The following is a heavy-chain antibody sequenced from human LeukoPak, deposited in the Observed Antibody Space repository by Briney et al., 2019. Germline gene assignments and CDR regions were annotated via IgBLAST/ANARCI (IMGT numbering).Heavy chain of an antibody. J-gene: IGHJ4*02. V-gene: IGHV3-23*01. CDR2: IPGRGSST. CDR1: GFTFSSYG. Sequence: PGGSLRLSCAASGFTFSSYGMHWVRQAPGKGLEWVSAIPGRGSSTYYADSVKGRFTISRDNSKNTLYLQVSSLRAEDTAIYYCAKSDLEQWLVGYYFDSWGQGTLVTVSS. CDR3: AKSDLEQWLVGYYFDS. D-gene: IGHD6-19*01.